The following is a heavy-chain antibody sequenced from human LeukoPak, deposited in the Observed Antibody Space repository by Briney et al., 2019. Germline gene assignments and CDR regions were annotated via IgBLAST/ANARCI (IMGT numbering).Heavy chain of an antibody. CDR3: ARDLNWNYWYMDV. J-gene: IGHJ6*03. D-gene: IGHD1-20*01. V-gene: IGHV4-4*07. CDR2: IFPGGST. CDR1: GDSTSNYY. Sequence: SETLSLTCTVSGDSTSNYYWSWVRQSAGKGLEWIGRIFPGGSTNYNPSLKSRVTMSVDTSKNQFSLKLSSVTAADTAVYYCARDLNWNYWYMDVWGKGTTVTVSS.